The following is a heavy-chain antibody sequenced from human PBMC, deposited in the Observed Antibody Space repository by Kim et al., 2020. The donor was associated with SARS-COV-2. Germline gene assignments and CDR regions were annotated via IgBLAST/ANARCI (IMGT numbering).Heavy chain of an antibody. Sequence: ASVKVSCKASGYTFTSYGISWVRQAPGQGLEWMGWISAYNGNTNYAQKLQGRVTMTTDTSTSTAYMELRSLRSDDTAVYYCAREGPPTGGITMIVVVNFEDAFDIWGQGTMVTVSS. V-gene: IGHV1-18*01. CDR1: GYTFTSYG. D-gene: IGHD3-22*01. J-gene: IGHJ3*02. CDR2: ISAYNGNT. CDR3: AREGPPTGGITMIVVVNFEDAFDI.